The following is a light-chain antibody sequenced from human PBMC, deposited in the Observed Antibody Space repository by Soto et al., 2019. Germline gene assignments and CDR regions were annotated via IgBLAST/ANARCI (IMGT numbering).Light chain of an antibody. Sequence: DIQMTQSPSSLSASVGDRVTITCRASQSISSYLNWYQQKPGRAPKFLIYDASSLESGVPSRFSGSGSGTEFTLTISNLQPDDFATYYCQQYDNYPLTFGGGTKVDNK. J-gene: IGKJ4*01. V-gene: IGKV1-5*01. CDR1: QSISSY. CDR3: QQYDNYPLT. CDR2: DAS.